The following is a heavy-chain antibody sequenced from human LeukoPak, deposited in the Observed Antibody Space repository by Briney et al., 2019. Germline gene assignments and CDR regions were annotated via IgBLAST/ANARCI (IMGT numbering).Heavy chain of an antibody. CDR1: GGSISSYY. Sequence: SSETLSLTCTVSGGSISSYYWSWIRQPPGKGLEWIGYIYYSGSTNYNPSLKSRVTISVDTSKNQFSLKLTSVTAADTAVYYCAREGRKSSWELFDAFDIWGQGTMVTVSS. CDR3: AREGRKSSWELFDAFDI. J-gene: IGHJ3*02. D-gene: IGHD1-26*01. CDR2: IYYSGST. V-gene: IGHV4-59*01.